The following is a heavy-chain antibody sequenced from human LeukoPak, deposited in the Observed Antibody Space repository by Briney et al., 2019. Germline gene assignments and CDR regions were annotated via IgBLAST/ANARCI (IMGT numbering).Heavy chain of an antibody. V-gene: IGHV1-18*01. CDR2: ISAYNGNT. D-gene: IGHD3-22*01. Sequence: HGASVKVSCKASGYTFTSYGISWVRQAPGQGLEWMGWISAYNGNTNYAQKLQGRVTMTTDTSTSTAYMELRSLRSDDTAVYYCARDLITMIVVVGDAFDIWGQGTMVTVSS. J-gene: IGHJ3*02. CDR3: ARDLITMIVVVGDAFDI. CDR1: GYTFTSYG.